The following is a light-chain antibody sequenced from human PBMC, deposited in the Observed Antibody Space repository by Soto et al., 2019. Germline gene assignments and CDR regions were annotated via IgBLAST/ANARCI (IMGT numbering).Light chain of an antibody. CDR2: GNN. V-gene: IGLV1-40*01. CDR3: QSYDSSLSGSV. Sequence: QSVLTQPPSVSGAPGQRVTISCTGSSSNIGAGYDVHWYQQLPGTAPKLLIYGNNNRPSGVPDRFSGSKSGTSESLAITGLQAEDEADYYCQSYDSSLSGSVFGGGTQLTVL. CDR1: SSNIGAGYD. J-gene: IGLJ3*02.